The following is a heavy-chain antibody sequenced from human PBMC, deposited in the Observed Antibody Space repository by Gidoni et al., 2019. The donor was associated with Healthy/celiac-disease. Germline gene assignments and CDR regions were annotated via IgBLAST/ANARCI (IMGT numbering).Heavy chain of an antibody. CDR1: GFPFSSQG. CDR2: IWYDGSNK. Sequence: QVKLVAAGGGVVQPGGSLRLSCAESGFPFSSQGMHWVRQAPGKGLEGVAVIWYDGSNKYYADSVKGRFTISRDNSKNTLYLQMNSLSAEDTAVYYCARAYYDFWSGYSHFDYWGQGTLVTVSS. D-gene: IGHD3-3*01. J-gene: IGHJ4*02. V-gene: IGHV3-33*01. CDR3: ARAYYDFWSGYSHFDY.